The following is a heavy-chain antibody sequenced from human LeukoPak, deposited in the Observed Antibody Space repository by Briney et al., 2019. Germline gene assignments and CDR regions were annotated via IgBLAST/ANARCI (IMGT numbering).Heavy chain of an antibody. CDR2: ISWNSGSI. Sequence: PGRSLRLSCAASGFTFDDYAMHWVRQAPGKGLEWVSGISWNSGSIGYADSVKGRFTISRDNAKNSLYLQMNSLRAEDTALYYCAKAHLLIAVAGTGFDYWGQGTLVTVSS. J-gene: IGHJ4*01. CDR3: AKAHLLIAVAGTGFDY. D-gene: IGHD6-19*01. CDR1: GFTFDDYA. V-gene: IGHV3-9*01.